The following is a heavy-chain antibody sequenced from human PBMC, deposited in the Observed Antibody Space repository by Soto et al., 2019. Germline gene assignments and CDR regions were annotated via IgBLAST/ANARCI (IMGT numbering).Heavy chain of an antibody. CDR3: ARAWQQLGYYYYGMDV. Sequence: GGSLRLSCAASGFTFSSYDMHWVRQATGKGLEWVSAIGTAGDTYYPGSVKGRFTISRENAKNSLYLQMNSLRAEDTAVYYCARAWQQLGYYYYGMDVWGQGTTVTVSS. CDR1: GFTFSSYD. J-gene: IGHJ6*02. V-gene: IGHV3-13*01. CDR2: IGTAGDT. D-gene: IGHD6-13*01.